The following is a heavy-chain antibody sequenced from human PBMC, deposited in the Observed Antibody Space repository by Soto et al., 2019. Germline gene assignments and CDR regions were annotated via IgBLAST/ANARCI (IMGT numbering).Heavy chain of an antibody. CDR1: GGSISSGGYS. V-gene: IGHV4-30-2*01. CDR3: ARAVSSSELDY. J-gene: IGHJ4*02. D-gene: IGHD3-10*01. Sequence: SETLSLTCAVSGGSISSGGYSWSWIRQPPGKGLEWIGYIYHSGSTYYNPSLKSRVTISVDRSKNQFSLKLSPVTAADTAVYYCARAVSSSELDYWGQGTLVTVSS. CDR2: IYHSGST.